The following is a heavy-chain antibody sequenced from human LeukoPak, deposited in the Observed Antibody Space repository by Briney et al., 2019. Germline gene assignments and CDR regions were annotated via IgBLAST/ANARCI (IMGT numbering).Heavy chain of an antibody. Sequence: GSLRLSCAASGFTFSTYTMSWVRQPPEKGLEWVSAISDAGGGTYYADSVKGRFTISRDNSKNTLYLQLNSLRAEDTALYYCTRIAATSNTDYWGQGTLVTVSS. CDR2: ISDAGGGT. CDR3: TRIAATSNTDY. D-gene: IGHD6-13*01. J-gene: IGHJ4*02. V-gene: IGHV3-23*01. CDR1: GFTFSTYT.